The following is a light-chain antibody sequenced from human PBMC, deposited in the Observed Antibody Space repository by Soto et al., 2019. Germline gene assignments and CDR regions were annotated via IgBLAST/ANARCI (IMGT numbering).Light chain of an antibody. J-gene: IGKJ1*01. CDR2: EAS. Sequence: DIQMTQSPSSLSASVGDRVTITCRARQGISTFLAWYQQKPGKVPKLLIYEASTLQSGVPSRFSGSGSGTDFTLTISSLQPEDVATYYCQKYNSAPWKFGQGTKVEIK. CDR1: QGISTF. CDR3: QKYNSAPWK. V-gene: IGKV1-27*01.